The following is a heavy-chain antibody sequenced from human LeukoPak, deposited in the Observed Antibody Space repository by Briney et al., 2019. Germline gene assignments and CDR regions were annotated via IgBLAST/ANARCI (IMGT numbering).Heavy chain of an antibody. J-gene: IGHJ5*02. V-gene: IGHV4-30-4*01. CDR1: GGSISSGDYY. CDR2: IYYSGST. D-gene: IGHD4-17*01. Sequence: SETLSLTCTVSGGSISSGDYYWSWIRQPPGKGLEWIGYIYYSGSTYYNPSLKSRVTISVDTSKNQLSLKLSSVTAADTAVYYCARYGDSAWFDPWGQGTLVTVSS. CDR3: ARYGDSAWFDP.